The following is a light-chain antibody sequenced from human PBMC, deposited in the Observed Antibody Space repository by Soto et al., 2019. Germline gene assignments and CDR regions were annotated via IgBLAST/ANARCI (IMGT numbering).Light chain of an antibody. CDR1: SSDVGGYDL. CDR2: EDS. Sequence: QSALTQPASVSGSPGQSITISCTGTSSDVGGYDLVSWYQQHPGKAPKLMIYEDSARPSGISNRFSGSKSGDTASLTISRLQAEDEAHYYCCSYAGSSTVVFGGGTKLTVL. CDR3: CSYAGSSTVV. V-gene: IGLV2-23*02. J-gene: IGLJ3*02.